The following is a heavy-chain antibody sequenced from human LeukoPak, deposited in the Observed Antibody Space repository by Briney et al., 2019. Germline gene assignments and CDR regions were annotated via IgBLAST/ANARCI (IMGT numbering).Heavy chain of an antibody. CDR1: GGSFSGYY. CDR3: ARDGITIFGVVIKAEYFQH. V-gene: IGHV4-34*01. D-gene: IGHD3-3*01. CDR2: INHSGST. J-gene: IGHJ1*01. Sequence: PSETLSLTCAVYGGSFSGYYWSWIRQPPGKGLEWIGEINHSGSTNYNPSLKSRVTISVDTSKNQFSLKLSSVTAADTAVYYCARDGITIFGVVIKAEYFQHWGQGTLVTVSS.